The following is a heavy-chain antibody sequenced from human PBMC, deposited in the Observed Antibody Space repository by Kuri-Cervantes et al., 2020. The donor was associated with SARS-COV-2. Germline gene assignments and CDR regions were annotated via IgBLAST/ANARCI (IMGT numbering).Heavy chain of an antibody. V-gene: IGHV3-48*01. CDR2: ISSSSSTI. Sequence: LSLTCAASGFTFSSYSMNWVRQAPGKGLEWVSYISSSSSTIYYADSVKDRFTISRDNSKNTLYLQMNSLRAEDTAVYYCARGFRAGPGEYFDLWGRGTLVTVSS. J-gene: IGHJ2*01. CDR3: ARGFRAGPGEYFDL. CDR1: GFTFSSYS. D-gene: IGHD3-10*01.